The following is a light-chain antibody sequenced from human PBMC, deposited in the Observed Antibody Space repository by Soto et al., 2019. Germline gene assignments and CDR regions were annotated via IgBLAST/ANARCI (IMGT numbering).Light chain of an antibody. CDR1: QSVTSY. CDR3: QQRSNWPRGT. Sequence: EIVLTQSPATLSLSPGERATLSCRASQSVTSYLAWYQQKPGQAPRLLIYDASNRATGIPARFSASGSGTDFTLTISSLEPEDFAVYYCQQRSNWPRGTFGQGTKLEIK. J-gene: IGKJ2*01. CDR2: DAS. V-gene: IGKV3-11*01.